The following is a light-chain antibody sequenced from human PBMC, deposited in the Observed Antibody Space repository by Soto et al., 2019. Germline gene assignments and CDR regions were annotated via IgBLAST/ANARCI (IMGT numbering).Light chain of an antibody. J-gene: IGKJ1*01. CDR2: GAS. Sequence: EIVVTQSPGTLSLSPLERATLCCRASQSVSSNLAWYQQKPGQAPRLLIYGASTRATGIPARFSGSGSGTEFTLTISSLQSEDFAVYYRQQYNNWPPETFGQGTKVDIK. CDR3: QQYNNWPPET. CDR1: QSVSSN. V-gene: IGKV3-15*01.